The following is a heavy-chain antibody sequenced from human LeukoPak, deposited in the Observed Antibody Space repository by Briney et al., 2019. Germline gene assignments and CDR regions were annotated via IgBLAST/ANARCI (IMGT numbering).Heavy chain of an antibody. Sequence: SSETLSPTCTVSGGSISSGDYYWSWIRQPPGKGLEWIGYIYYSGSTYYNPSLKSRVTISVDTSKNQFSLKLSSVTAADTAVYYCARVSDVLRFLEWAYVDYWGQGTLVTVSS. D-gene: IGHD3-3*01. V-gene: IGHV4-30-4*08. CDR3: ARVSDVLRFLEWAYVDY. CDR1: GGSISSGDYY. CDR2: IYYSGST. J-gene: IGHJ4*02.